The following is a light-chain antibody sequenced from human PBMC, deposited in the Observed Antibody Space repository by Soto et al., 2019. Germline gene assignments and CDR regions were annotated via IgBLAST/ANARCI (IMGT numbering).Light chain of an antibody. V-gene: IGKV3-20*01. CDR2: GAS. CDR3: QQYSDSPLT. CDR1: RTVRTNY. Sequence: EIVLTQSPGTLSLSPGERATLSCRASRTVRTNYLAWFQHKPGQAPRLLIYGASSRATGILDRFSGSGSGTDFTLTINRLEPEDFAVYFCQQYSDSPLTFGGGTKVEIK. J-gene: IGKJ4*01.